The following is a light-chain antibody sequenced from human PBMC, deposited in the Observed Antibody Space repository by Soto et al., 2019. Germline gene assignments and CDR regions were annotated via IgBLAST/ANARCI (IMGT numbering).Light chain of an antibody. V-gene: IGKV3-20*01. CDR1: QSVSSR. J-gene: IGKJ1*01. Sequence: EIVMTQSPGTLSLSPGERATLSCRASQSVSSRLAWYQQKLGQPPRLLIYDAFNRAAGIPARFSGSGSGTDFTLTISRLEPEDFAVYYCQQYGSSPTFGQGTKVE. CDR2: DAF. CDR3: QQYGSSPT.